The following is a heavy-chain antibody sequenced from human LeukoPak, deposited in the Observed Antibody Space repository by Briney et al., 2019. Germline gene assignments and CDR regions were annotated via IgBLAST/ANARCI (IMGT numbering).Heavy chain of an antibody. J-gene: IGHJ4*02. CDR1: GGSISSSNYY. V-gene: IGHV4-39*01. CDR3: ARHKWRFSEWQNFDY. D-gene: IGHD3-3*01. Sequence: KPSETLSLTCTLSGGSISSSNYYWGWIRQPPGKGLEWIGSIYYSGSTYYTPSLKSRVTISVDTSKNQFSLKLSSVTAADTAVYYCARHKWRFSEWQNFDYWGQGTLVTVSS. CDR2: IYYSGST.